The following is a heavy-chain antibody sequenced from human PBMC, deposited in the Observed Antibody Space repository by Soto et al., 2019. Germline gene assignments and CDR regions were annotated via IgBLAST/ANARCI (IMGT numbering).Heavy chain of an antibody. CDR3: ARDHYDFWSGSGGAEWFDP. D-gene: IGHD3-3*01. CDR1: GGSISSGGYY. Sequence: PSETLSLTCTVSGGSISSGGYYWSWIRQHPGKGLEWIGYIYYSGSTYYNPSLKSRVTISVDTSKNQFSLKLSSVTAADTAVYYCARDHYDFWSGSGGAEWFDPWGQGTLVTVSS. CDR2: IYYSGST. V-gene: IGHV4-31*03. J-gene: IGHJ5*02.